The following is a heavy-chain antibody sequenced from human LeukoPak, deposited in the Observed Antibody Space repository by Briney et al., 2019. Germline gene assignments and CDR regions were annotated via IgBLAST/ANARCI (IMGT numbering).Heavy chain of an antibody. CDR2: VNPYIGDT. CDR1: GYTFTAYY. V-gene: IGHV1-2*02. D-gene: IGHD4-17*01. Sequence: ASVEVSCKASGYTFTAYYIHWVRQAPGQGLEWMGWVNPYIGDTNYAQNFQGRVTMTRDTSISTAYMELTRLTSDDTAMYYCAALTLTTESNWFDPWGQGTLVTVSS. J-gene: IGHJ5*02. CDR3: AALTLTTESNWFDP.